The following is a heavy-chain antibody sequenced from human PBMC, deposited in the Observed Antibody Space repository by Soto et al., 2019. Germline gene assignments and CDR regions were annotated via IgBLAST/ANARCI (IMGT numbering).Heavy chain of an antibody. J-gene: IGHJ4*02. D-gene: IGHD1-7*01. CDR1: GFTFSSYG. V-gene: IGHV3-33*01. CDR3: ARDLELPLPLDY. CDR2: IWYDGSNK. Sequence: GGSLRLSCAASGFTFSSYGMHWVRQAPGKGLEWVAVIWYDGSNKYYADSVKGRFTISRDNSKNTLYLQMNSLRAEDTAVYYCARDLELPLPLDYWGQGTQVTVSS.